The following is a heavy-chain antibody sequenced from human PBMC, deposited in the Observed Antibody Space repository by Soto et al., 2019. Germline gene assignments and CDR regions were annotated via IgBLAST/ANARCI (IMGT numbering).Heavy chain of an antibody. V-gene: IGHV3-23*01. D-gene: IGHD6-13*01. Sequence: PGGSLRLSCAASGFTFSSYAMSWVRQAPGKGLEWVSAISGSGGSTYYADSVKGRFTISRDNSKNTLYLQMNSLRAEDTAVYYCAKDAPRWTQTGTFNWFDPWGQGTLVTVSS. CDR2: ISGSGGST. J-gene: IGHJ5*02. CDR1: GFTFSSYA. CDR3: AKDAPRWTQTGTFNWFDP.